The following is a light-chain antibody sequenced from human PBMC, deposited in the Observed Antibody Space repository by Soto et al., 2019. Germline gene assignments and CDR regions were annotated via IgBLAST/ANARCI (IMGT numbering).Light chain of an antibody. J-gene: IGKJ4*01. V-gene: IGKV1-39*01. CDR1: QSISNN. Sequence: DIQMTQSPSSLSASVGDRVTITCRASQSISNNLKWYQQKPGKAPRLLIYAASSLHSGVPSRFSGSGSGTNFTLVINSLQPEDFTTYYCQQSYRTPLTFGGGTKVEIK. CDR2: AAS. CDR3: QQSYRTPLT.